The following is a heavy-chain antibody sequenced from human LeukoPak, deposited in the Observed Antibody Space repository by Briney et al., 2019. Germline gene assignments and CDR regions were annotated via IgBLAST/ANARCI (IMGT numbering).Heavy chain of an antibody. CDR1: GGSISSYY. J-gene: IGHJ6*02. D-gene: IGHD5-12*01. Sequence: SETLSLTCTVSGGSISSYYRSWIRQPPGKGLEWIGYIYYSGSTNYNPSLKSRVTISVDTSKNQFSLRLSSVTAADTAVYYCARANIVDYYYYYGMDVWGQGTTVTVSS. CDR3: ARANIVDYYYYYGMDV. V-gene: IGHV4-59*01. CDR2: IYYSGST.